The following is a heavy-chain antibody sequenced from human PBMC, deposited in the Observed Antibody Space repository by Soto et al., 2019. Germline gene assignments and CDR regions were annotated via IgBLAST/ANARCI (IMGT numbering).Heavy chain of an antibody. Sequence: SETLSLTCTVSGGSISSYYWSWIRQPPGKGLEWIGYIYYSGSTNYNPSLKSRVTISVDTSKNQFSLKLSSVTAADTAVYYCARAVQLGTYYYYYYMDVWGKGTTVTVSS. V-gene: IGHV4-59*01. J-gene: IGHJ6*03. CDR1: GGSISSYY. D-gene: IGHD1-1*01. CDR2: IYYSGST. CDR3: ARAVQLGTYYYYYYMDV.